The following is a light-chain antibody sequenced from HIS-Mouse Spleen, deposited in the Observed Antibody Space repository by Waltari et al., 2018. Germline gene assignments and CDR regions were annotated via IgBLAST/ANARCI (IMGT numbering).Light chain of an antibody. CDR3: YSTDSSGNHRV. V-gene: IGLV3-10*01. J-gene: IGLJ2*01. Sequence: SYELTQPPSASVSPRQTARITCSGDALPKKYAYWYQQKSGQAPVLVIYEDRKRPSGIPERFSGASSGTMATLTISGAQVEDEADYYCYSTDSSGNHRVFGGGTKLTVL. CDR1: ALPKKY. CDR2: EDR.